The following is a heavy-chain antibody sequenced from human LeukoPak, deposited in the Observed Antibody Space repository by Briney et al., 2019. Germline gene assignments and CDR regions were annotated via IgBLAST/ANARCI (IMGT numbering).Heavy chain of an antibody. CDR3: ARDLKDIVVVVAATASNPNDAFDI. Sequence: GASVKVSCKASGYTFTSYAMNWVRRAPGQGLEWMGWINTNTGNPTYAQGFTGRFVFSLDTSVSTAYLQISSLKAEDTAVYYCARDLKDIVVVVAATASNPNDAFDIWGQGTMVTVSS. D-gene: IGHD2-15*01. J-gene: IGHJ3*02. CDR1: GYTFTSYA. CDR2: INTNTGNP. V-gene: IGHV7-4-1*02.